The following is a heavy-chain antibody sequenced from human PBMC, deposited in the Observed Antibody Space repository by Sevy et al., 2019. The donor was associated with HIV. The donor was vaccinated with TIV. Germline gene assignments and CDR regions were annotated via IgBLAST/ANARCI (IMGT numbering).Heavy chain of an antibody. CDR2: ITNSGSSV. D-gene: IGHD4-17*01. CDR1: GFLFSRYE. CDR3: AGDLPPSATTVAHFDY. V-gene: IGHV3-48*03. Sequence: GGSLRLSCAASGFLFSRYEMNWVRQAPGKGLKWVSYITNSGSSVSYSDSVRGQFTISIDNAKNSLFLQMNSLRAEDTAIYYCAGDLPPSATTVAHFDYWGQGTLVTVS. J-gene: IGHJ4*02.